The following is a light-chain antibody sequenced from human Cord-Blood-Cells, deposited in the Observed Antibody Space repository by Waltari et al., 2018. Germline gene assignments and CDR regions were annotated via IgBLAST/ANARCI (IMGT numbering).Light chain of an antibody. Sequence: QSALTQPASVSGSPGQSITISCTGTSSDVGGHTYVSWYQQHPGKAPKLMIYDVSKRPSGVSNRFSGSKSGNTASLTISGLQAEDEADYYCSSYTSSSTLVFGGGTKLTVL. CDR1: SSDVGGHTY. J-gene: IGLJ3*02. CDR3: SSYTSSSTLV. CDR2: DVS. V-gene: IGLV2-14*01.